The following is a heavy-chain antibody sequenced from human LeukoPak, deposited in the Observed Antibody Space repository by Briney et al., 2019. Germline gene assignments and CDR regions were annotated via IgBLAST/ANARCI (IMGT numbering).Heavy chain of an antibody. CDR3: AREASSYASGTYYSFDY. J-gene: IGHJ4*02. D-gene: IGHD3-10*01. V-gene: IGHV4-4*07. CDR2: IYTSGST. CDR1: GGSISSYY. Sequence: SETLSLTCTVSGGSISSYYWSWSRQPAGKGLEWIGHIYTSGSTNYNPSLKSRVTMSVDTSSKHCSLKLSSVTATATAVYYCAREASSYASGTYYSFDYWGQGTLVTVSS.